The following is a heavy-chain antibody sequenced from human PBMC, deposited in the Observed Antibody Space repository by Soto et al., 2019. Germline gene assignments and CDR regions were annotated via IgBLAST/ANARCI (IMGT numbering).Heavy chain of an antibody. CDR1: GFTFTGYY. CDR2: INPNSGGT. J-gene: IGHJ4*02. V-gene: IGHV1-2*02. D-gene: IGHD3-16*02. CDR3: ARVLGYDYVWGSYRFDY. Sequence: QVQLVESGGGVVQPGRSLRLSCAASGFTFTGYYMHWVRQAPGQGLEWMGWINPNSGGTNYAQKFQGRVTMTRDTSTSTAYMELSRLRSDDTAVYYCARVLGYDYVWGSYRFDYWGQGTLVTVSS.